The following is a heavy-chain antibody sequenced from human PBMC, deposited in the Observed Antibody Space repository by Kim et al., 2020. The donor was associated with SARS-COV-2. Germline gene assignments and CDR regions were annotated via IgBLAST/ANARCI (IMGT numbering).Heavy chain of an antibody. CDR2: IYHSGST. V-gene: IGHV4-38-2*02. Sequence: SETLSLTCTVSGYSISSGYYWGWIRQPPGKGLEWIGSIYHSGSTYYNPSLKSRVTISVDTSKNQFSLKLSSVTAADTAVYYCARDQQWLVGYFDLWGRGT. CDR3: ARDQQWLVGYFDL. D-gene: IGHD6-19*01. CDR1: GYSISSGYY. J-gene: IGHJ2*01.